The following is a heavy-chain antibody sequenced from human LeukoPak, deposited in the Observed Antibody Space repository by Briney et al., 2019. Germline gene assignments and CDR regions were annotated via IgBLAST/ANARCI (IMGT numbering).Heavy chain of an antibody. CDR3: ARAYCGGDCYPYYFDY. CDR1: GGSISSGSYY. Sequence: SETLSLTCTVSGGSISSGSYYWSWIRQPAGKGLEWIGRIYTSGSTNYNPSLKSRVTISVGTSKNQFSLKLSSVTAADTAVYYCARAYCGGDCYPYYFDYWGQGTLVTVSS. CDR2: IYTSGST. D-gene: IGHD2-21*02. J-gene: IGHJ4*02. V-gene: IGHV4-61*02.